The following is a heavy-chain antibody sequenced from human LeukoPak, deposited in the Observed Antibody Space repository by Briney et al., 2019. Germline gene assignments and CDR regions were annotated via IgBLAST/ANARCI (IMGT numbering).Heavy chain of an antibody. D-gene: IGHD3-10*01. V-gene: IGHV3-21*01. CDR2: ISSSSSYI. CDR1: GFTFSSYS. CDR3: ASLGQKPLLWFGHPNPRDGMDV. Sequence: GGSLRLSCAASGFTFSSYSMNWVRQAPGKGLEWVSSISSSSSYIYYADSVKGRFTISRDNSKNTLYLQMNSLRAEDTAVYYCASLGQKPLLWFGHPNPRDGMDVWGQGTTVTVSS. J-gene: IGHJ6*02.